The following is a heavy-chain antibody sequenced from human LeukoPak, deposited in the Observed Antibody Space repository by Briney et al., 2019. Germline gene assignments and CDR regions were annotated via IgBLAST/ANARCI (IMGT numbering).Heavy chain of an antibody. CDR3: AKTSGSGSFHDAFDI. J-gene: IGHJ3*02. Sequence: SETLSLTCTVSGGSISSYYWSWIRQPPGKGLEWIGYIYYSGSTNYNPSLKSRVTISVDTSKNQFSLKLSSVTAADTAVYYCAKTSGSGSFHDAFDIWGQGTMVTVSS. CDR2: IYYSGST. V-gene: IGHV4-59*01. CDR1: GGSISSYY. D-gene: IGHD3-10*01.